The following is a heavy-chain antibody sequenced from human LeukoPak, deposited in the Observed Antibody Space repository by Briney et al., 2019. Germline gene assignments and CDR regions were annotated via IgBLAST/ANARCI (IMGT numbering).Heavy chain of an antibody. V-gene: IGHV4-39*01. Sequence: SETLSLTCTVSGGSISSSSYYWGWIRQPPGKGLEWIGSIYYSGSTYYNPSLKSRVTISVDTSKNQFSLKLSSVTTADTAVYYCARQVATGEGTGSDYWGQGTLVTVSS. D-gene: IGHD5-12*01. J-gene: IGHJ4*02. CDR1: GGSISSSSYY. CDR3: ARQVATGEGTGSDY. CDR2: IYYSGST.